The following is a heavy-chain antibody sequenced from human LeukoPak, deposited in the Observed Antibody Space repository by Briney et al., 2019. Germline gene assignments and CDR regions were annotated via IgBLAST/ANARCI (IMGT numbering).Heavy chain of an antibody. Sequence: PGRSLRLSCAASGFTFSNYAIHWVRQAPGKGLEWVAVISYDGSNKYYGDSVKGRFTISRDNSKNTLYLQMNSLRTEDTAVYYCARGGHYYGSGSYPFDYWGQGTLVTVSS. CDR2: ISYDGSNK. CDR3: ARGGHYYGSGSYPFDY. V-gene: IGHV3-30-3*01. CDR1: GFTFSNYA. D-gene: IGHD3-10*01. J-gene: IGHJ4*02.